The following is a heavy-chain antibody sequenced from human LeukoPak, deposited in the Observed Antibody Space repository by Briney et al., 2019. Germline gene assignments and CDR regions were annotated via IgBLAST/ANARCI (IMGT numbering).Heavy chain of an antibody. V-gene: IGHV3-53*01. D-gene: IGHD4/OR15-4a*01. J-gene: IGHJ4*02. CDR1: GFTFSRYA. CDR3: ARRAGAYSHPYGY. CDR2: IYSDNT. Sequence: GGSLRLSCAASGFTFSRYAVSWVRQAPGKGLKWVSFIYSDNTHYSDSVKGRFTISRDNSKNTLYLQMNSLRAEDTAVYYCARRAGAYSHPYGYWGQGTLVTVSS.